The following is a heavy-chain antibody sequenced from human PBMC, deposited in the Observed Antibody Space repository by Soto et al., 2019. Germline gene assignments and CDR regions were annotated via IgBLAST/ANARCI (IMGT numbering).Heavy chain of an antibody. CDR1: GGSISSYY. CDR2: IYYSGST. CDR3: ARVVGSSSSGSLIDY. Sequence: SETLSLTCTVSGGSISSYYWSWIRQPPGKGLEWIGYIYYSGSTNYNPSLKSRVTISVDTSKNQFSLKLSSVTAADTAVYYCARVVGSSSSGSLIDYWGQGTLVTVSS. D-gene: IGHD6-6*01. V-gene: IGHV4-59*01. J-gene: IGHJ4*02.